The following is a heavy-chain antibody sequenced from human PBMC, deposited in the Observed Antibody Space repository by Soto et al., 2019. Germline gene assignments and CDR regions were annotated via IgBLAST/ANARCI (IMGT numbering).Heavy chain of an antibody. CDR1: GGSISSSSYY. Sequence: SETLSLTCSVSGGSISSSSYYWGRIRQPPGMGPEWIGSIDYSGSTYYNPSLKTRVTISVDTSKNQFSLRLSSVTASDTAVYYCARHSASVGVPFTFWGLGTLVTVSS. J-gene: IGHJ4*02. CDR3: ARHSASVGVPFTF. CDR2: IDYSGST. D-gene: IGHD1-26*01. V-gene: IGHV4-39*01.